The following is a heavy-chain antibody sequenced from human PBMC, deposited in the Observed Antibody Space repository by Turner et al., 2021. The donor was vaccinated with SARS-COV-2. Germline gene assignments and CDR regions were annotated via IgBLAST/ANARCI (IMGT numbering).Heavy chain of an antibody. D-gene: IGHD3-10*01. CDR1: GGSISSSSYY. CDR2: FYSSWGT. J-gene: IGHJ4*02. V-gene: IGHV4-39*01. Sequence: QLQLQESGPGLVKPSETLALTCTVAGGSISSSSYYWGWIRQPPGKGVEWIGSFYSSWGTYYHPTPKGHVNISVDTSKNQFSLKLSSVTAADTAVYYCARLVRRAEYYFDYWGQGTLVTVSS. CDR3: ARLVRRAEYYFDY.